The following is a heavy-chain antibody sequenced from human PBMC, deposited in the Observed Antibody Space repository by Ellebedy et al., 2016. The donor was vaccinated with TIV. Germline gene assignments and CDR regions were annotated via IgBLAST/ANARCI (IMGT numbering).Heavy chain of an antibody. CDR1: GGSINSRGYY. Sequence: MPSETLSLTCTVFGGSINSRGYYRSWVRQRPGKGLDWIGHISSSGSTNYTPSLRSRVSISLDTSKNRFSLELTSVTAADTAVYYCAGLALSYDFWGAWGRGTLVTVSS. D-gene: IGHD3-3*01. CDR2: ISSSGST. V-gene: IGHV4-31*03. CDR3: AGLALSYDFWGA. J-gene: IGHJ4*02.